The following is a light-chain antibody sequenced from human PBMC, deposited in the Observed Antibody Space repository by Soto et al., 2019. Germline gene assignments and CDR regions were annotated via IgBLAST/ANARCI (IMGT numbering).Light chain of an antibody. J-gene: IGLJ1*01. V-gene: IGLV2-14*01. CDR3: SSYPSSSTPYV. Sequence: QSALTQPASVSGSPGQSITISCTGTSSDVGGYNYVSWYQQHPGKAPKLMIYEVSNRPSGVSNRFSGSKSGNTASLTISGLQAEAEADYYCSSYPSSSTPYVFGTGTKLTVL. CDR1: SSDVGGYNY. CDR2: EVS.